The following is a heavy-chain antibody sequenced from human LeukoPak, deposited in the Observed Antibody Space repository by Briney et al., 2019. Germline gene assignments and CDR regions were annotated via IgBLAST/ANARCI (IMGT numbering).Heavy chain of an antibody. Sequence: ASVKVSCKASGYTFTSYAMHWVHQAPGQRLEWMGWINAGNGNTKYSQKFQGRVTITRDTSASTAYMELSSLRSEDTAVYYCARDLTTVSWFDPWGQGTLVTVSS. D-gene: IGHD4-11*01. J-gene: IGHJ5*02. CDR3: ARDLTTVSWFDP. CDR2: INAGNGNT. CDR1: GYTFTSYA. V-gene: IGHV1-3*01.